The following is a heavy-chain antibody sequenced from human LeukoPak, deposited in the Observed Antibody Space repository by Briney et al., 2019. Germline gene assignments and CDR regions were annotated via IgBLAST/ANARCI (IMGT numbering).Heavy chain of an antibody. CDR3: ARAPERLGWFDP. J-gene: IGHJ5*02. V-gene: IGHV1-3*01. D-gene: IGHD1-1*01. CDR1: GYTFSSYA. CDR2: INAGNGNT. Sequence: ASVKVSCKASGYTFSSYAMHWVRQAPGQRLEWMGWINAGNGNTKYSQKFQGRVTITRDTSAGTAYMELSSLRSEDTAVYYCARAPERLGWFDPWGQGTLVTVSS.